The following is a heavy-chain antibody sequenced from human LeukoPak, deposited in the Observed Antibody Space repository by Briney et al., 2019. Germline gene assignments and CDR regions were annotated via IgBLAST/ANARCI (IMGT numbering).Heavy chain of an antibody. CDR3: ARGHGSYYYYTDV. V-gene: IGHV1-2*02. CDR1: GYTFTDFY. J-gene: IGHJ6*03. D-gene: IGHD3-10*01. CDR2: INPNSGGT. Sequence: ASVKVSCKASGYTFTDFYMLWVRQAPGQGLEWMGWINPNSGGTDYAQKFQGRVTMTRDTSTSTAYMELSRLRSDDTAVYHCARGHGSYYYYTDVWGKGTTVTVSS.